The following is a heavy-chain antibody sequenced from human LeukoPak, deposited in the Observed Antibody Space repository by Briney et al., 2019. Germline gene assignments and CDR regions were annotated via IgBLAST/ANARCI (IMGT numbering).Heavy chain of an antibody. CDR3: ARGGSDMSSSNRYNWFDP. Sequence: SQTLSLTCTVSGGSISSGGYHWSWIRQHPGKGLEWIGYIYYSGSTYYNPSLKSRVTISVDTSKNQFSLKLSSVTAADTAVYYCARGGSDMSSSNRYNWFDPWGQGTLVTVPS. D-gene: IGHD6-6*01. V-gene: IGHV4-31*03. J-gene: IGHJ5*02. CDR1: GGSISSGGYH. CDR2: IYYSGST.